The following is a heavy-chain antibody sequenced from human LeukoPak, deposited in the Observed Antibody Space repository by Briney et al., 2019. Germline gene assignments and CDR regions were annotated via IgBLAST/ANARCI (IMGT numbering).Heavy chain of an antibody. CDR3: ARDFYDTSTYYYVDAFDI. CDR1: GDSIGSYS. CDR2: IYYSGNT. V-gene: IGHV4-59*01. D-gene: IGHD3-22*01. J-gene: IGHJ3*02. Sequence: PSETLSLTCTVSGDSIGSYSWNWIRQPPGKGLEWIGYIYYSGNTNYNPSLKSRVTISVDTSKNQFSLKLSSVTAADTAVYYCARDFYDTSTYYYVDAFDIWGQGTMVTVSP.